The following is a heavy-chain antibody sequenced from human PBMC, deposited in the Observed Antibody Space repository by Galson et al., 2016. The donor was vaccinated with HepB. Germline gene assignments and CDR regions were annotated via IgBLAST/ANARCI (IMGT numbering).Heavy chain of an antibody. Sequence: SVKVSCKASGATFGSYTLSWVRQAPGQGLEWMGGIIPISCTANYAKKFQGRVTINVDKAPSTAYMELSGLKSEDTAVYYCARVVWVDCYYTWFDPWVQGTLVTV. D-gene: IGHD2-21*02. V-gene: IGHV1-69*06. CDR1: GATFGSYT. CDR3: ARVVWVDCYYTWFDP. CDR2: IIPISCTA. J-gene: IGHJ5*02.